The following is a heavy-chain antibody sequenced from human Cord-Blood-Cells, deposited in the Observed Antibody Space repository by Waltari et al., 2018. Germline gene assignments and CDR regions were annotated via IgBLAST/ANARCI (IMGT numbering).Heavy chain of an antibody. J-gene: IGHJ5*02. CDR1: GGTFSSYA. CDR2: IIPILGIA. CDR3: ARETTTVTNWFDP. V-gene: IGHV1-69*09. D-gene: IGHD4-4*01. Sequence: QVQLVQSGAEVKKPGSSVKVSCKASGGTFSSYAISWVRQAPGQGLEWMGRIIPILGIANYAQKFKGRVTITADKSTSTAYMELSSLRSEDTAVYYCARETTTVTNWFDPWGQGTLVTVSS.